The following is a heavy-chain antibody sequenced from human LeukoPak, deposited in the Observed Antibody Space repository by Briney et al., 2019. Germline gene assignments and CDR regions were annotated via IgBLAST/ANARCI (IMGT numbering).Heavy chain of an antibody. V-gene: IGHV3-7*01. CDR2: IKQDGSEK. CDR3: AINYACDY. J-gene: IGHJ4*02. D-gene: IGHD2-2*01. CDR1: GFTFSNYV. Sequence: GGSLRLSCVSSGFTFSNYVLYWVRQAPGKGLEWVANIKQDGSEKYYVDSVKGRFTISRDNAKNSLYLQMNSLRAEDTAVYYCAINYACDYWGQGTLVTVSS.